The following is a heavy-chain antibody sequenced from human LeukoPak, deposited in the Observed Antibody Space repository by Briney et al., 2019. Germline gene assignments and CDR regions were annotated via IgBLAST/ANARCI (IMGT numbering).Heavy chain of an antibody. CDR3: ARDLRGDY. V-gene: IGHV3-30*03. CDR2: ISHDGTVS. J-gene: IGHJ4*02. Sequence: GGSLRLSCAASGFTFSSYGMQWVRQAPGKGLAWVAVISHDGTVSYYADSVKGRFTISRDNSKNSLYLQMNSLRDEDTALYYCARDLRGDYWGQGTPVTVSS. CDR1: GFTFSSYG.